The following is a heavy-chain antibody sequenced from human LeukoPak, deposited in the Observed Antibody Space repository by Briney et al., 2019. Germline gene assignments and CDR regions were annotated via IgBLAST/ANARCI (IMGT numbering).Heavy chain of an antibody. CDR1: GYTFTGNY. CDR3: ARVDDFWSGGWFDY. Sequence: ASVKVSCKASGYTFTGNYMHWVRQAPGQGLEWMGWINPNSDATKFAQKFQGRVTMTRDTSINTVYMELSRLTSDDTAVYYCARVDDFWSGGWFDYWGQGTLVTVSS. CDR2: INPNSDAT. J-gene: IGHJ4*02. V-gene: IGHV1-2*02. D-gene: IGHD3-3*01.